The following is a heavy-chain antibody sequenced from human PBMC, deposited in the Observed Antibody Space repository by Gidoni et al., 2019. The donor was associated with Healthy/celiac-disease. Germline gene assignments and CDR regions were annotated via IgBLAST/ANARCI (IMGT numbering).Heavy chain of an antibody. D-gene: IGHD3-10*01. Sequence: QLQLQESGPGLVKPSETLSLTCTVSGGSISSSSYYWGWIRQPPGKGLEWIGSIYYSGSTYYNPSLKSRVTISVDTSKNQFSLKLSSVTAADTAVYYCASTTKGNVLLWFGELLRAGWFDPWGQGTLVTVSS. V-gene: IGHV4-39*01. CDR2: IYYSGST. J-gene: IGHJ5*02. CDR3: ASTTKGNVLLWFGELLRAGWFDP. CDR1: GGSISSSSYY.